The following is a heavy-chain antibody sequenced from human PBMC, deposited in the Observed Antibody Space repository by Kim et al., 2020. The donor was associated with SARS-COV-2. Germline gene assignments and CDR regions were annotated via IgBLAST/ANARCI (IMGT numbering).Heavy chain of an antibody. CDR2: IYYSERT. D-gene: IGHD2-21*02. V-gene: IGHV4-59*11. CDR1: GDTINSHY. J-gene: IGHJ4*02. CDR3: ARGNNYGDPPPLDN. Sequence: SETLSLTCTVSGDTINSHYWAWVRRPPGKGLEWIGQIYYSERTKYNPPLKSRATIFLDRSKNQFSLKLISVTPADTAMYFCARGNNYGDPPPLDNWGQG.